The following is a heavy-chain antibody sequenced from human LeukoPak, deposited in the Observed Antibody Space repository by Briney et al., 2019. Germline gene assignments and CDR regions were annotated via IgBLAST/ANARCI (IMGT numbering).Heavy chain of an antibody. CDR1: GFTFSTYS. CDR3: ARDRGYYGSGSYYNDDY. V-gene: IGHV3-23*01. Sequence: GGSLRLSCAASGFTFSTYSMNWVRQAPGKGLEWVSGISGSGGSTYYADSVKGRFTISRDNSKNSLYLQMNSLRAEDTAVYYCARDRGYYGSGSYYNDDYWGQGTLVTVSS. D-gene: IGHD3-10*01. J-gene: IGHJ4*02. CDR2: ISGSGGST.